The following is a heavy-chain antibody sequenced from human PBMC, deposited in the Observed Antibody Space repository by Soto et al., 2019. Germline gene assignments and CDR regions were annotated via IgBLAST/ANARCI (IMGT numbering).Heavy chain of an antibody. Sequence: SCPTLVNPTQTLTLTCTLSGFSISTYGVRVSWIRQPPGKALEWLARIDWDDDKFYSTSLRTRLTISKDTSKNQVVLSMTNMDPVDTATYYCARIAAAGSAIWFDPWGQGTLVTVSS. CDR3: ARIAAAGSAIWFDP. V-gene: IGHV2-70*04. CDR1: GFSISTYGVR. CDR2: IDWDDDK. D-gene: IGHD6-13*01. J-gene: IGHJ5*02.